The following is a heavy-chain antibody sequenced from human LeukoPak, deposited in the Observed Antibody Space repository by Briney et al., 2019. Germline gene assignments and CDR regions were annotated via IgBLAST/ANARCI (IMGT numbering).Heavy chain of an antibody. CDR3: ARDVDTAMVDY. V-gene: IGHV1-46*01. CDR2: INPSGGST. J-gene: IGHJ4*02. Sequence: ASVKVSCKASGYTFTSYYMHCVRQAPGQGLEWMGIINPSGGSTSYAQKFQGGVTMTRDTSTSTVYMELSSLRSEDTAVYYCARDVDTAMVDYWGQGTLVTVSS. D-gene: IGHD5-18*01. CDR1: GYTFTSYY.